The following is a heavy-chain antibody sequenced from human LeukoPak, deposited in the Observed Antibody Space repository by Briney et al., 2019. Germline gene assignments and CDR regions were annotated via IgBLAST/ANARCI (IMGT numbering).Heavy chain of an antibody. CDR3: ASGGSGSTDY. J-gene: IGHJ4*02. CDR2: IKQDGSEK. CDR1: GFTFSSYW. D-gene: IGHD3-22*01. V-gene: IGHV3-7*01. Sequence: GGSLRLSCAASGFTFSSYWMSWVRQAPGKGLEWVANIKQDGSEKYCADSVKGRFTISRDNAKNSLYLQMNSLRAEDTAVYYCASGGSGSTDYWGQGTLVTVSS.